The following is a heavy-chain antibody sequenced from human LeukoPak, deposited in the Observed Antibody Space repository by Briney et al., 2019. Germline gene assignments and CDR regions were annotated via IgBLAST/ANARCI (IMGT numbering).Heavy chain of an antibody. J-gene: IGHJ4*02. Sequence: PSETLSLTCAVYGGSFSGYYWSWIRQPPGKGLEWIGEINHSGSTNYNPSLKSRVTISVDTSKNQFSLKLSSVTAADTAVYYCARSIDGCHDHWGQGILVTVSS. CDR1: GGSFSGYY. D-gene: IGHD5-24*01. CDR3: ARSIDGCHDH. CDR2: INHSGST. V-gene: IGHV4-34*01.